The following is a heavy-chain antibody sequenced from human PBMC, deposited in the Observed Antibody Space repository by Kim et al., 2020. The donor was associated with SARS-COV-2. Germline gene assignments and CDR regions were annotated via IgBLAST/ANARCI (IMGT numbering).Heavy chain of an antibody. CDR2: INPNSGGT. D-gene: IGHD6-6*01. CDR1: GYTFTGYY. Sequence: ASVKVSCKASGYTFTGYYMHWVRQAPGQGLEWMGRINPNSGGTNYAQKFQGRVTMTRDTSISTAYMELSRLRSDDTAVYYCARDISGIAARPWFPDYWGQGTLVTVSS. J-gene: IGHJ4*02. CDR3: ARDISGIAARPWFPDY. V-gene: IGHV1-2*06.